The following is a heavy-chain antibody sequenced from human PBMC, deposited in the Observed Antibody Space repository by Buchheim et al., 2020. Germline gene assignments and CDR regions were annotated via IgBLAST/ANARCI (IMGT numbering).Heavy chain of an antibody. CDR2: ISDSGASA. Sequence: EVQLLESGGGLVQPGGSLRLSCAASGFTFSNYAMNWVRQAPGKGLEWVSGISDSGASAYYADSVKGRFTVSRDNSKNTLYLQLNSLRAEDTAVYYCAKRSLWYSSSDDHWGQGTL. CDR1: GFTFSNYA. CDR3: AKRSLWYSSSDDH. V-gene: IGHV3-23*01. D-gene: IGHD6-13*01. J-gene: IGHJ4*02.